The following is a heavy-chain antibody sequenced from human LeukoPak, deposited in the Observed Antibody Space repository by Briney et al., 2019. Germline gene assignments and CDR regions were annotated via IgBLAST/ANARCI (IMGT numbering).Heavy chain of an antibody. CDR2: INWNGGST. CDR3: ARDYGGTGGDAFDI. CDR1: GFTCDDYG. D-gene: IGHD4/OR15-4a*01. Sequence: PGGSLRLSCAASGFTCDDYGMSWVRQAPGKGLEWVSGINWNGGSTGYADSVKGRFTISRDNAKNSLYLQMNSLRAEDTALYYCARDYGGTGGDAFDIWGQGTMVTVSS. V-gene: IGHV3-20*04. J-gene: IGHJ3*02.